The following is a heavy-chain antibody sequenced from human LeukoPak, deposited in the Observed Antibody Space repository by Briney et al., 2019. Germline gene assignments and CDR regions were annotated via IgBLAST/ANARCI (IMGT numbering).Heavy chain of an antibody. V-gene: IGHV3-48*01. D-gene: IGHD3-16*02. CDR3: ARDYR. CDR1: GFTFSTYS. CDR2: ISSGSSTI. Sequence: GGSLRLSCAASGFTFSTYSMNWVRQAPGKGLEWVSFISSGSSTIYYADSVKGRFTISRDNAKSSLYLQMNSLRAEDTAVYYCARDYRWGQGTLVTVSS. J-gene: IGHJ4*02.